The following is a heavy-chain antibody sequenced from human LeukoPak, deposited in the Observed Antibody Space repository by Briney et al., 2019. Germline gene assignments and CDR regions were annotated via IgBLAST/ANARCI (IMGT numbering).Heavy chain of an antibody. CDR1: GGSISSYY. CDR2: IYYSGST. J-gene: IGHJ6*04. D-gene: IGHD3-22*01. CDR3: AMSEHYYYDSSGSPTEV. Sequence: SETLSLTCTVSGGSISSYYWNWIRQPPGKGLEWIGYIYYSGSTNYNPSLKSRVTISVDTSKNQFSLKLSSVTAADTAVYYCAMSEHYYYDSSGSPTEVWGKGTTVTVSS. V-gene: IGHV4-59*01.